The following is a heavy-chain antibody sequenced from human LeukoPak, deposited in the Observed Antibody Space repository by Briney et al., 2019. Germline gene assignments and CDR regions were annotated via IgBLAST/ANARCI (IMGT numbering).Heavy chain of an antibody. CDR1: GGSISRYY. CDR2: IYYSGYT. Sequence: SETLSLTCTVSGGSISRYYWSWIRQPPGKGLEWIGYIYYSGYTNYNPSLKSRVTISVDTSKNQFSLKLSSVTAADTAVYYCARSGSGYLRYYFDYWGQGTLVTVSS. D-gene: IGHD5-12*01. CDR3: ARSGSGYLRYYFDY. V-gene: IGHV4-59*12. J-gene: IGHJ4*02.